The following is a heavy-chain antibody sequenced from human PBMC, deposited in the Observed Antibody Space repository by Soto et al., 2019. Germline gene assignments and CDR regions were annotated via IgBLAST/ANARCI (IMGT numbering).Heavy chain of an antibody. D-gene: IGHD6-6*01. CDR2: IWYDGSKK. J-gene: IGHJ4*02. CDR1: GFSFSSYG. V-gene: IGHV3-33*01. CDR3: ARDPSVRPYYFDY. Sequence: GGSLRLSCAASGFSFSSYGFHWVRQAPGKGLEWVAVIWYDGSKKYYADPVKGRFTISRDNSKNTLYLQMNSLAADDTAVYYCARDPSVRPYYFDYWGQGTLVTVSS.